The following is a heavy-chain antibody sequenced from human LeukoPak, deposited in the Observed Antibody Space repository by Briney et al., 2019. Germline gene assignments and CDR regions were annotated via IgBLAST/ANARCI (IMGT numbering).Heavy chain of an antibody. CDR1: GGTFSSYA. CDR3: ARGRPDDSYCSSTSCYYYYGMDV. D-gene: IGHD2-2*01. V-gene: IGHV1-69*04. CDR2: IIPILGIA. J-gene: IGHJ6*02. Sequence: SVKVSCKASGGTFSSYAISWVRQAPGQGLEWMGRIIPILGIANYAQKFQGRVTITADKSTSTAYMELSSMRSEDTAVYYCARGRPDDSYCSSTSCYYYYGMDVWGQGTTVTVSS.